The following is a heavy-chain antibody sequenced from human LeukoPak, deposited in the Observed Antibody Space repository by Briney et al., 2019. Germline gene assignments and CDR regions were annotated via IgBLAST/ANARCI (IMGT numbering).Heavy chain of an antibody. Sequence: PGGSLRLSCSASGFTFSSYAMHWVRQAPGKGLEWVSAISGSGGSTYYADSVKGRFTISRDNAKNSLYLQMNSLRAEDTAVYYCARDRGGSGWYDYWGQGTLVTVSS. D-gene: IGHD6-19*01. CDR1: GFTFSSYA. V-gene: IGHV3-21*01. J-gene: IGHJ4*02. CDR3: ARDRGGSGWYDY. CDR2: ISGSGGST.